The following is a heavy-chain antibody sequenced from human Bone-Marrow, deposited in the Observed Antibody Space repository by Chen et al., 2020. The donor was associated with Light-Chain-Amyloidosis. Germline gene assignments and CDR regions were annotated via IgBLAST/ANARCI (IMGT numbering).Heavy chain of an antibody. CDR2: IYPDDSDA. D-gene: IGHD5-12*01. V-gene: IGHV5-51*01. Sequence: EVQLEQSGPEVKKPGESLKISGKGSGYTFPNYWIGWVRQMPGKGLEWMGGIYPDDSDARYSPSFEGQVTISADKSITTAYLQWRSLKASDTAMYYCARRRDGYNFDYWGQGTLVTVSS. CDR1: GYTFPNYW. J-gene: IGHJ4*02. CDR3: ARRRDGYNFDY.